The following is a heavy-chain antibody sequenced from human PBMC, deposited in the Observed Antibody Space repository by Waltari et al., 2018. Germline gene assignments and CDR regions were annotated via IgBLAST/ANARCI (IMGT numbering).Heavy chain of an antibody. Sequence: QVQLQQWGAGLLKPSETLSLTCAVYGGSFSGYYWSWIRQPPGTGLEWIGEINHSGRTNYNPSLKGRGTISVDTSKNQFSLKLSSVTAADTAVYYCARARTYYYDSSGYPKRWYFDYWGQGTLVTVSS. CDR3: ARARTYYYDSSGYPKRWYFDY. CDR2: INHSGRT. D-gene: IGHD3-22*01. V-gene: IGHV4-34*01. J-gene: IGHJ4*02. CDR1: GGSFSGYY.